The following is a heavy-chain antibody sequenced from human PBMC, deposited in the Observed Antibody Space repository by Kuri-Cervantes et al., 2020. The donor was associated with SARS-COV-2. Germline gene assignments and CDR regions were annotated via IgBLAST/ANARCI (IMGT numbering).Heavy chain of an antibody. V-gene: IGHV1-69*13. Sequence: SVKVSCKASGATFSTYGFSWVRQAPGQGLEWMGGIIPFLGTPNYAQKFEGRLTITADESTSTAYMEMSSLRFEDTAVYFCARDVGYGGTSELDITYFDYWGQGTLVTVSS. CDR1: GATFSTYG. CDR3: ARDVGYGGTSELDITYFDY. D-gene: IGHD4-23*01. J-gene: IGHJ4*02. CDR2: IIPFLGTP.